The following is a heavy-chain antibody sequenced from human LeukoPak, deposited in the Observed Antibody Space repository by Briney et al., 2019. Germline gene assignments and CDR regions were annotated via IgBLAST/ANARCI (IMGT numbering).Heavy chain of an antibody. V-gene: IGHV4-39*07. CDR1: GGSISSSSYY. Sequence: SETLSLTCTVSGGSISSSSYYWGWIRQPPGKGLEWIGSIYYSGSTYYNPSLKSRVTISEDTSKNQFSLKLSSVTAADTAVYYCARDLIVVVPAATAPGYYYYYYMDVWGKGTTVTVSS. D-gene: IGHD2-2*01. CDR3: ARDLIVVVPAATAPGYYYYYYMDV. CDR2: IYYSGST. J-gene: IGHJ6*03.